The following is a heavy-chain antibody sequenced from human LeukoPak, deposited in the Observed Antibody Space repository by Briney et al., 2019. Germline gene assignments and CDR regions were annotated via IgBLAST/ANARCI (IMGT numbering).Heavy chain of an antibody. V-gene: IGHV4-38-2*02. D-gene: IGHD3-10*01. Sequence: PSETLSLTCTVSGYSISSGYYWGWIRQPPGKGLEWIGSIYHSGSTYYNPSLKSRVTISVDTSKNQFSLKLSSVTAADTALYYCARHLWFGEFLFYWGQGTLVTVSS. CDR2: IYHSGST. CDR1: GYSISSGYY. J-gene: IGHJ4*02. CDR3: ARHLWFGEFLFY.